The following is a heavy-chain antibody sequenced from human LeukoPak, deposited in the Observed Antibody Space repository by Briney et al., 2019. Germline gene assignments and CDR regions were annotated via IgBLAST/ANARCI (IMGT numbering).Heavy chain of an antibody. J-gene: IGHJ6*03. V-gene: IGHV1-69*05. D-gene: IGHD6-6*01. CDR2: IIPIFGTA. CDR3: AMASIAARRYYYYYMDV. CDR1: GGTFSSYA. Sequence: SVKVSCKASGGTFSSYAISWVRQAPGQGLEWMGGIIPIFGTANYAQKSQGRVTITTDESTSTAYMELSSLRSEDTAVYYCAMASIAARRYYYYYMDVWGKGTTVTVSS.